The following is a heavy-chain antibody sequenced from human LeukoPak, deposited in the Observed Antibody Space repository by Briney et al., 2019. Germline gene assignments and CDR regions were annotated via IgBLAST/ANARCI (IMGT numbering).Heavy chain of an antibody. J-gene: IGHJ3*02. V-gene: IGHV1-2*02. CDR2: INPNSGGT. D-gene: IGHD5-18*01. CDR3: ARVVTYPHDAFDI. Sequence: GASVKVSCKASGYTFTNYGINWVRQAPGQGLEWMGWINPNSGGTNYAQKFQGRVTMTRDTSISTAYMELSRLRSDDTAVYYRARVVTYPHDAFDIWGQGTMVTVSS. CDR1: GYTFTNYG.